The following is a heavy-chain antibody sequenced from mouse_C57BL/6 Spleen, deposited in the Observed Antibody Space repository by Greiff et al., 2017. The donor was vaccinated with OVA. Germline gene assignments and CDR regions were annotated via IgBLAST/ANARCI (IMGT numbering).Heavy chain of an antibody. CDR2: IHPNSGST. V-gene: IGHV1-64*01. Sequence: QVHVKQSGAELVKPGASVKLSCKASGYTFTSYWMHWVKQRPGQGLEWIGMIHPNSGSTNYNEKFKSKATLTVDKSSSTAYMQLSSLTSEDSAVYYCARPTVTTVVAMYYFDYWGQGTTLTVSS. CDR1: GYTFTSYW. J-gene: IGHJ2*01. D-gene: IGHD1-1*01. CDR3: ARPTVTTVVAMYYFDY.